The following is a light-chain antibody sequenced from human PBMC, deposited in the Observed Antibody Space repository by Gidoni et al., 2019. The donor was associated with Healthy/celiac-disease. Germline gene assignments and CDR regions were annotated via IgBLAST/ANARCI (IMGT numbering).Light chain of an antibody. V-gene: IGKV3-20*01. J-gene: IGKJ4*01. Sequence: EIVLTQSPGTLSLSPGERATLSCRASQSVSSSYLAWYQKKPGQAPKLLIYGASSRATGIPDRFSCSGSGTYFTLPISRLEPEYFAVYYCQQYGSSPLTLXGXTKVEIK. CDR2: GAS. CDR3: QQYGSSPLT. CDR1: QSVSSSY.